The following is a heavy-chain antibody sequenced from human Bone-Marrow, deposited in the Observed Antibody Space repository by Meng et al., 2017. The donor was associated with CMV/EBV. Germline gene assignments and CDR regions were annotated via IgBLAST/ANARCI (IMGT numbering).Heavy chain of an antibody. J-gene: IGHJ4*02. CDR1: GFTFRSYW. Sequence: GESLKISCAASGFTFRSYWMTWVRQAPGKGLEWVANIKQDGSEKYYLDSVKGRFTISRDNAKNSLYLQMNSLRAEDTAVYYCATAPYGDSPLVDWGQGTLATVPS. D-gene: IGHD4-17*01. CDR2: IKQDGSEK. V-gene: IGHV3-7*01. CDR3: ATAPYGDSPLVD.